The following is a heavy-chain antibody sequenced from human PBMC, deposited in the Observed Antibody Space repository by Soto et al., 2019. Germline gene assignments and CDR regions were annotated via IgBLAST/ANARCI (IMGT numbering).Heavy chain of an antibody. CDR3: ERDPAAASDYYYYGMDV. D-gene: IGHD2-2*01. Sequence: GVLRLSCAASGFTFSSYEMNWVRQAPGKGLEWVSYISSSGSTIYYADSVKGRFTISRDNAKNSLYLQMNSLRAEDTAVYYCERDPAAASDYYYYGMDVWGQGNTVTVAS. J-gene: IGHJ6*02. CDR1: GFTFSSYE. V-gene: IGHV3-48*03. CDR2: ISSSGSTI.